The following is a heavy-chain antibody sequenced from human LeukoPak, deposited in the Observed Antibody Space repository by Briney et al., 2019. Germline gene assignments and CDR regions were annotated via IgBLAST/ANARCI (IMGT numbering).Heavy chain of an antibody. V-gene: IGHV4-39*01. CDR1: GASISGSGYY. D-gene: IGHD3-10*01. Sequence: PAETLSLTCTVSGASISGSGYYWGWIRQPPGQGLEYIGDIYYNGSPYYNASLKSRVTISVDTSKNQFSRKLSSVTAADTAVYYCARHNWVYYGSGTRGAFDIWGQGTVVTVSS. J-gene: IGHJ3*02. CDR2: IYYNGSP. CDR3: ARHNWVYYGSGTRGAFDI.